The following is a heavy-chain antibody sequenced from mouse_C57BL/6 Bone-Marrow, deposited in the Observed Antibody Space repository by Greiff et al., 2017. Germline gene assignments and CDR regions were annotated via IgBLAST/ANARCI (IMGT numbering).Heavy chain of an antibody. CDR2: IDPSDSYT. V-gene: IGHV1-69*01. J-gene: IGHJ2*01. CDR3: SGDEGYDGYPGDYYDY. Sequence: QVQLKQPGAELVMPGASVKLSCKASGYTFTSYWMHWVKQRPGQGLEWIGEIDPSDSYTNYNQKFKGKSTLTVDKSSSTAYMQLSSLTSEDSAVYYSSGDEGYDGYPGDYYDYWGRGTTLTLSS. CDR1: GYTFTSYW. D-gene: IGHD2-3*01.